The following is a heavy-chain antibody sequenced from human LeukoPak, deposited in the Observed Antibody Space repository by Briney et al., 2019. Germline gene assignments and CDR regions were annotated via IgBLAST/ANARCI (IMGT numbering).Heavy chain of an antibody. Sequence: SQILSLTCTVSGASISSGSYYWNWIRQPAGKGLESIGRIYTSGNINYNPSLKSRVTISVDTSKNQFSLKLSSVTAADTAVYYCARSGCSSTSCYQADYWGQGTLVTVSS. CDR1: GASISSGSYY. V-gene: IGHV4-61*02. J-gene: IGHJ4*02. CDR2: IYTSGNI. D-gene: IGHD2-2*01. CDR3: ARSGCSSTSCYQADY.